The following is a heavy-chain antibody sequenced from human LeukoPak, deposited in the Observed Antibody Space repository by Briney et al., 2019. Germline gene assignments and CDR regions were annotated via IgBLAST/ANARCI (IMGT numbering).Heavy chain of an antibody. CDR3: ASTPRYYDSSGYYYLSF. J-gene: IGHJ4*02. CDR1: GFTFSSYS. D-gene: IGHD3-22*01. V-gene: IGHV3-21*01. Sequence: GGSLRLSCAASGFTFSSYSMNWVRQAPGKGLELVSSISSSSSYIYYADSVKGRFTISRDNAKNSLYLQMNSLRAEATAVYYCASTPRYYDSSGYYYLSFWGQGTLVTVSS. CDR2: ISSSSSYI.